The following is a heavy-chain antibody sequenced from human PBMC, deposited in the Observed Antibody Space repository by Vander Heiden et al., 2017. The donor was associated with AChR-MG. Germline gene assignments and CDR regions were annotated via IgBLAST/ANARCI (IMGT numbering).Heavy chain of an antibody. J-gene: IGHJ3*02. Sequence: QVQVVQSGAEVTKPGASVKVSRQPSGNTFTSYAMHWVRQAPGQRLEWMGWINAGNGNTKYSQKFQGRVTITRDTSASTAYMELSSLRSEDTAVYYCATLSPDGAFDIWGQGTMVTVSS. V-gene: IGHV1-3*01. CDR1: GNTFTSYA. CDR2: INAGNGNT. CDR3: ATLSPDGAFDI.